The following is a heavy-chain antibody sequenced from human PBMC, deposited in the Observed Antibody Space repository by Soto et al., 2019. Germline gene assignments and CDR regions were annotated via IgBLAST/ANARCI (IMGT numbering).Heavy chain of an antibody. V-gene: IGHV1-2*04. CDR1: GYTFTGYY. Sequence: ASVKVSCKASGYTFTGYYMHWVRQAPGQGLEWMGWINPNSGDTNYTQKFQGWVTMTEATSIGTAYMELSRLRSDDTALYYCARGPYGDYSYYVDVWGKGTSVTVSS. CDR2: INPNSGDT. CDR3: ARGPYGDYSYYVDV. D-gene: IGHD4-17*01. J-gene: IGHJ6*03.